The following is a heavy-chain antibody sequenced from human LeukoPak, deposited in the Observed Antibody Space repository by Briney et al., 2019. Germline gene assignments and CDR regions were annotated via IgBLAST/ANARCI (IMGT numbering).Heavy chain of an antibody. Sequence: SETLSLTCTVSGGSISSYYWSWIRQPPGKGLEWIGYIYYSGSTYYKPSLKSRITISMDTSKNQFSLKLSSVTAADTAVYYCAREVGRSGYLSFDYWGQGTPVTVSS. V-gene: IGHV4-30-4*01. J-gene: IGHJ4*02. D-gene: IGHD3-22*01. CDR1: GGSISSYY. CDR2: IYYSGST. CDR3: AREVGRSGYLSFDY.